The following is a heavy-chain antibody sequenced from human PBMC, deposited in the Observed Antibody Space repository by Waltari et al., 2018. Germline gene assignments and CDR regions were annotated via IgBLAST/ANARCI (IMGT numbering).Heavy chain of an antibody. J-gene: IGHJ5*02. V-gene: IGHV4-38-2*01. CDR3: ARSSAWELNWFDP. Sequence: QVQLQESGPGLVKPSETLSLTCAVSGYSISSGYYWGWIRQPPGKGLEWIGSIYHSGSTYYNPSLKSRVTRSVDTSKNQFSLKLSSVTAADTAVYYCARSSAWELNWFDPWGQGTLVTVSS. CDR2: IYHSGST. D-gene: IGHD1-26*01. CDR1: GYSISSGYY.